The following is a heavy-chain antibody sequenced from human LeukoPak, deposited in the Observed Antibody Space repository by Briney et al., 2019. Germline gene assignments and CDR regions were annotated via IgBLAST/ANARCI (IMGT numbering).Heavy chain of an antibody. CDR2: ISGGGDSA. J-gene: IGHJ4*02. Sequence: PGGSLRLSCAASGFTFSSYAMGWVRQAAGKGLEWVSIISGGGDSAYYADSVKGRFTISRDNSKNTLYLQMNSLRAEDTAIFYCAKDKIGYPYYFDYWGQGTLVTVSS. V-gene: IGHV3-23*01. CDR1: GFTFSSYA. CDR3: AKDKIGYPYYFDY. D-gene: IGHD5-18*01.